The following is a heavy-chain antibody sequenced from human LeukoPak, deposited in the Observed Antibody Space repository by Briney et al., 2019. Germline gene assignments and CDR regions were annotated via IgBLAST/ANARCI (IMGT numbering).Heavy chain of an antibody. V-gene: IGHV3-53*01. CDR1: GFTVSSNY. CDR3: ARGGRITMIVVVNYAFDI. Sequence: PGGSLRLSCAASGFTVSSNYMSWVRQAPGKGLEWVSVIYSGGSTYYADSVKGRFTISRDNSKNTLYLQMNSLRAEDTAVYYCARGGRITMIVVVNYAFDIWGQGTMVTVSS. J-gene: IGHJ3*02. CDR2: IYSGGST. D-gene: IGHD3-22*01.